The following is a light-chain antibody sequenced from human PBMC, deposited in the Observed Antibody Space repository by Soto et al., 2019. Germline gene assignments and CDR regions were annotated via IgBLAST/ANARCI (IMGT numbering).Light chain of an antibody. Sequence: QSVLTQTASVSGSHGQSITMSCTGSRSDVGGYNLVSWYQQHPGKAPKLLISDDNKRPSGVSDRFSGSKSGNTASLTISGLQSEYEGDYYCSSYAGRITLVLGGGTQLTV. V-gene: IGLV2-23*01. CDR2: DDN. J-gene: IGLJ2*01. CDR3: SSYAGRITLV. CDR1: RSDVGGYNL.